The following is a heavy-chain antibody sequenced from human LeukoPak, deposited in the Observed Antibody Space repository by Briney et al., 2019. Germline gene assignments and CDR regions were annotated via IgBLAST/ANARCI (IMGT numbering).Heavy chain of an antibody. D-gene: IGHD2-2*01. V-gene: IGHV4-39*01. CDR2: IYDSGST. Sequence: SETLSLTCTVSGGSICSSSDSWGWFRRPSGKGLEWIGRIYDSGSTYYTPSLKGRVTISVDTSKNQFSLKLSSVAAADTAVYYCARYAGPPTIAYWGQGTLVTVSS. J-gene: IGHJ4*02. CDR3: ARYAGPPTIAY. CDR1: GGSICSSSDS.